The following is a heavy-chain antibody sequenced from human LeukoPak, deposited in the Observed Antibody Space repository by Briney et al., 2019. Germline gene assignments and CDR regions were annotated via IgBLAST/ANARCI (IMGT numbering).Heavy chain of an antibody. V-gene: IGHV3-74*01. Sequence: GGSLRLSCAASGFTFSNYWMHWVRQVPGKGLVWVSRINVDGSVKSYADSVKGRFTISRDNAKNTVSLQMNSLRAEDTAVYYCVRDLILVDTPGNDFDYWGQGALVTVSS. CDR1: GFTFSNYW. CDR3: VRDLILVDTPGNDFDY. J-gene: IGHJ4*02. D-gene: IGHD4-23*01. CDR2: INVDGSVK.